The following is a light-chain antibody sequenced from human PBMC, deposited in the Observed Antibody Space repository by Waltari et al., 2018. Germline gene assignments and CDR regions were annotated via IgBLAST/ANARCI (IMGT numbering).Light chain of an antibody. CDR1: SSDVGAYNY. Sequence: QSALTQPASVSGSPGQSITISCTGTSSDVGAYNYVSWYQQHPVKAPKLMIFDVSNRPAGVSNRLSGSKAGNTASLTISGLQAEDEAGYYCSSYISSSTLELFGGGTSLTVL. J-gene: IGLJ2*01. V-gene: IGLV2-14*03. CDR2: DVS. CDR3: SSYISSSTLEL.